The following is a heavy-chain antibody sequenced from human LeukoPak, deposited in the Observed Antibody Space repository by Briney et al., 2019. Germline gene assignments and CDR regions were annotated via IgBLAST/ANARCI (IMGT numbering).Heavy chain of an antibody. Sequence: SETLSLTCTVSGGSISSYYWSWIRQPAGKGLEWIGRIYTSGSTNYNPSLKSRVTMSVDTSKNQFSLKLSSVTAADTAVYYCARSKYYYGSGSYPAFLSNYYYYYMDVWGKGTTVTVSS. J-gene: IGHJ6*03. D-gene: IGHD3-10*01. CDR2: IYTSGST. V-gene: IGHV4-4*07. CDR1: GGSISSYY. CDR3: ARSKYYYGSGSYPAFLSNYYYYYMDV.